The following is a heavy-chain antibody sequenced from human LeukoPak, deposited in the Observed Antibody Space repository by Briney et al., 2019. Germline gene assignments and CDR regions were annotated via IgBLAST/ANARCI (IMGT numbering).Heavy chain of an antibody. CDR2: INPNSGGT. Sequence: ASVKVSCKASGYTFTSYDINWVRQATGQGLEWMGWINPNSGGTKYAQKFKGRVTMTRDTSISTAYMELSRLRSDDTAVYYCARVDTAMVAGGGDYWGQGTLATVSS. CDR3: ARVDTAMVAGGGDY. D-gene: IGHD5-18*01. CDR1: GYTFTSYD. V-gene: IGHV1-2*02. J-gene: IGHJ4*02.